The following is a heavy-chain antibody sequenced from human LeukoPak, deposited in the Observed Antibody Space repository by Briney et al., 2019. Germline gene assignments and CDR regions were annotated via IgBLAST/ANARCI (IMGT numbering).Heavy chain of an antibody. CDR1: GGSFSGYY. V-gene: IGHV4-34*01. D-gene: IGHD3-3*01. Sequence: SETLSLTCAVYGGSFSGYYWSWIRQPPGKGLEWIGETNHSGSTNYNPSLKSRVTISVDTSKNQFSLKLSSVTAADTAVYYCARGPRTDYDFWSGYYTGIDYWGQGTLVTVSS. CDR3: ARGPRTDYDFWSGYYTGIDY. CDR2: TNHSGST. J-gene: IGHJ4*02.